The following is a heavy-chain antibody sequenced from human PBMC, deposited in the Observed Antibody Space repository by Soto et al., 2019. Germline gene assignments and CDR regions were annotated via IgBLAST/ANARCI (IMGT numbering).Heavy chain of an antibody. CDR2: INPDNGHT. J-gene: IGHJ4*02. V-gene: IGHV1-3*01. Sequence: GASVKVSCKASGYIFSNYAMHWVRQAPGQSLEWMGWINPDNGHTKYSQKFQGRVTITRDTSASTAYMELSSLRSEDTAVYYCARSIVVVTAADYWGQGTLVTVS. D-gene: IGHD2-21*02. CDR1: GYIFSNYA. CDR3: ARSIVVVTAADY.